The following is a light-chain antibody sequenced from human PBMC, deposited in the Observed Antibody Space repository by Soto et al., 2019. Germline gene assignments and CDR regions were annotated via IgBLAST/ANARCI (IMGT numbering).Light chain of an antibody. CDR2: AAS. CDR1: ESVSTN. V-gene: IGKV3-15*01. Sequence: EIEMTQSPATLSLAPGERVTLSCRASESVSTNLAWYQQKAGQAPRLLIYAASTRATGIPARFSGSGSGTEFTLTISSLQSEDSAVYYCQQHNQWPITFGQGTRLEIK. CDR3: QQHNQWPIT. J-gene: IGKJ5*01.